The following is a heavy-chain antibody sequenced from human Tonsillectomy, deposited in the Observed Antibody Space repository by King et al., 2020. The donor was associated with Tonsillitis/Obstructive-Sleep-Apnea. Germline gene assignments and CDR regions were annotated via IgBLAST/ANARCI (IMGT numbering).Heavy chain of an antibody. Sequence: VQLVESGGGLVKPGGSLRLSCAASGFTFSNAWMNWVRQAPGKGLEWVGRIKSKTDGGTTDYAAPVKGRFTISRDDSKNTLYLQMNSLKTEATAVYYCTTPNYYDFWSGSDYYGLDVWGQGTTVTVSS. CDR2: IKSKTDGGTT. D-gene: IGHD3-3*01. CDR1: GFTFSNAW. J-gene: IGHJ6*02. V-gene: IGHV3-15*07. CDR3: TTPNYYDFWSGSDYYGLDV.